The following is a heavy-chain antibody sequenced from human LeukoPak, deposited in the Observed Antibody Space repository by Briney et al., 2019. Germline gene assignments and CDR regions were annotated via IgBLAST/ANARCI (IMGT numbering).Heavy chain of an antibody. CDR3: ARRDYTGDY. V-gene: IGHV4-39*01. Sequence: PSETLSLTCIVSGGSISSSSYYWGWIRQPPGKGLEWIGSIYYSGSTYYNPSLKSRVTISVDTSKNQFSLKLSSVTAADTAVYYCARRDYTGDYWGQGTLVTVSS. CDR2: IYYSGST. J-gene: IGHJ4*02. CDR1: GGSISSSSYY. D-gene: IGHD4-11*01.